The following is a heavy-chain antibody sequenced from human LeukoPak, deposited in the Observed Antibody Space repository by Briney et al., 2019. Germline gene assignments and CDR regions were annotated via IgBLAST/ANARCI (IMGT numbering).Heavy chain of an antibody. CDR2: ISWNSGSI. V-gene: IGHV3-9*01. J-gene: IGHJ4*02. D-gene: IGHD3-22*01. CDR3: AKDTDSSGYFPIDY. Sequence: GRSLRLSCAASGFTFDDYAMHWVRQAPGKGLEWVSGISWNSGSIGYADSVKGRFTISRDNAKNSLYLQMNSLRAEDTALYYCAKDTDSSGYFPIDYWGQGTLVTASS. CDR1: GFTFDDYA.